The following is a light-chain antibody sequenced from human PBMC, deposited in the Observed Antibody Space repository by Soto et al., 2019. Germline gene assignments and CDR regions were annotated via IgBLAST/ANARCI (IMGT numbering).Light chain of an antibody. CDR2: WAS. CDR3: QQYYITPPS. V-gene: IGKV4-1*01. CDR1: QSVLYSSNNNNY. J-gene: IGKJ2*01. Sequence: DIVMTKSQDSLAVSLGERATINCQSSQSVLYSSNNNNYLVLYQQKPGQPPKLLIYWASTRQYGVPDRFSGSGSGTDFTLTISILQAEDVAVYYSQQYYITPPSFGQGTTRAIK.